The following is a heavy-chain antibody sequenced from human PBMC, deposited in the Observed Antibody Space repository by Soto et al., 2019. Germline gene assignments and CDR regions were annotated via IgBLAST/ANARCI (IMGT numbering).Heavy chain of an antibody. D-gene: IGHD6-13*01. CDR3: ARASDSSSWYLGY. J-gene: IGHJ4*02. CDR2: INAGNGNT. Sequence: GASVKVSCKASGYTFTSYAMHWVRQAPGQRLEWMGWINAGNGNTKYSQKFQGRVTITANESTSTAYMELSSLRSEDTAVYYCARASDSSSWYLGYWGQGTLVTVSS. V-gene: IGHV1-3*01. CDR1: GYTFTSYA.